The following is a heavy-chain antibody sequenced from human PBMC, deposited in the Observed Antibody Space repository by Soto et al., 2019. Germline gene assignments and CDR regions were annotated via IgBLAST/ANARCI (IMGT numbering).Heavy chain of an antibody. Sequence: ASVKVSCKASGYSLSGYYLHWVRQAPGQGPEWMGWINPNSGGTKYVQKFQGRVTMTRDTSISTVYLELSRLRSDDAAVYYCARGWGIAAPGPNWFDPWGQGTLVTVSS. D-gene: IGHD6-13*01. V-gene: IGHV1-2*02. CDR3: ARGWGIAAPGPNWFDP. CDR2: INPNSGGT. J-gene: IGHJ5*02. CDR1: GYSLSGYY.